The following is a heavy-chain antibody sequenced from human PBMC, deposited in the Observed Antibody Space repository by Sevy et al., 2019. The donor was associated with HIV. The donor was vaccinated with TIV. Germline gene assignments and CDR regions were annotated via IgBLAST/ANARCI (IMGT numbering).Heavy chain of an antibody. J-gene: IGHJ4*02. V-gene: IGHV3-33*01. D-gene: IGHD3-10*01. CDR1: GFTFSSYG. CDR3: ASVAYYYASRTETFDY. CDR2: IWYDGSSK. Sequence: GGSLRLSCAASGFTFSSYGMHWVRQAPGKGLEWVALIWYDGSSKYYADSVKGRFTISRDNSKNTLYLQMNCLRAEDTAVYYSASVAYYYASRTETFDYWGQGTLVTVSS.